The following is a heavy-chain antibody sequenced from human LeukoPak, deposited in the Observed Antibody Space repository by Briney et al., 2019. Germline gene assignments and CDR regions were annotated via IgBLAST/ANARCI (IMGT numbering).Heavy chain of an antibody. Sequence: GASVKVSCKASGGTFSSYAISWVRQAPGQGLEWMGGIIPIFGTANYAQKFQGRVTITTDESTSTAYMELSSLRSEDTAVYYCASIGEYYGSGSYSYYFDYWGQGTLVTVSS. J-gene: IGHJ4*02. V-gene: IGHV1-69*05. D-gene: IGHD3-10*01. CDR2: IIPIFGTA. CDR1: GGTFSSYA. CDR3: ASIGEYYGSGSYSYYFDY.